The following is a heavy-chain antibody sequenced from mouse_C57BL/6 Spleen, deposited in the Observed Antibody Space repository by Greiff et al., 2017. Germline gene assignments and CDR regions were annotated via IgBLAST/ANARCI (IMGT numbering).Heavy chain of an antibody. Sequence: EVKLQESGPGLAKPSQTLSLTCSVTGYSITSDYWNWIRKFPGNKLEYMGYISYSGSTYYNPSLRSRISITRDTSKNQYYLQLNYVTTEDTATYYCARYKYSKSLYWYFDVWGTGTTVTVSS. CDR2: ISYSGST. CDR1: GYSITSDY. CDR3: ARYKYSKSLYWYFDV. V-gene: IGHV3-8*01. J-gene: IGHJ1*03. D-gene: IGHD2-5*01.